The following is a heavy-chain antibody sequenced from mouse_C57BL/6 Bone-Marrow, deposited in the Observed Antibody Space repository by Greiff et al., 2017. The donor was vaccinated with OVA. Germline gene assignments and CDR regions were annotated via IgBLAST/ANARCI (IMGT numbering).Heavy chain of an antibody. Sequence: EVKLMESGGGLVQPGGSLSLSCAASGFTFTDYYMSWVRQPPGKALEWLGFIRNKANGYTTEYSASVKGRFTISRDNSQSILYLQMNALRAEDSATYYCARASTVPWFAYWGQGTLVTVSA. CDR2: IRNKANGYTT. V-gene: IGHV7-3*01. D-gene: IGHD1-1*01. CDR3: ARASTVPWFAY. CDR1: GFTFTDYY. J-gene: IGHJ3*01.